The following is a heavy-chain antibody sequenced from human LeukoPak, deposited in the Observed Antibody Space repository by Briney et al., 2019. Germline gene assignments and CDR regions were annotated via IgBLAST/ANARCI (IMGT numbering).Heavy chain of an antibody. CDR1: GYTLTELS. D-gene: IGHD5-18*01. CDR3: ARATWIQPDFDY. V-gene: IGHV1-24*01. J-gene: IGHJ4*02. CDR2: FDPEDGET. Sequence: ASVKVSCKVSGYTLTELSMHWVRQAPGKGLEWMGGFDPEDGETIYAQKFQGRVTITRDTSASTAYMELSSLRSEDTAVYYCARATWIQPDFDYWGQGTLVTVSS.